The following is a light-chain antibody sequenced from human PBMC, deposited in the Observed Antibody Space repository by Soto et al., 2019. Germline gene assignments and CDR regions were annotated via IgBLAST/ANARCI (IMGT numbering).Light chain of an antibody. Sequence: SYELTQPPSVSVSPGQTASITCSGDKLGDKYTCWYQQKPGQSPVLVIYQHSQRPSGIPERFSGSNSGNTATLTISGTQAMDEAHYYCQAWDSSTDVVFGGGTKLTVL. J-gene: IGLJ2*01. CDR3: QAWDSSTDVV. CDR2: QHS. V-gene: IGLV3-1*01. CDR1: KLGDKY.